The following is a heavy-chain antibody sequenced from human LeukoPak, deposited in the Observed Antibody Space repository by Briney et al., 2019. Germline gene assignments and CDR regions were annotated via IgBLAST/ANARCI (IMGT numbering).Heavy chain of an antibody. V-gene: IGHV3-23*01. J-gene: IGHJ4*02. CDR1: GFTFSSYA. Sequence: HSGGSLRLSCVASGFTFSSYAMSWVRQAPGKGLEWVSTISGSGGRIYYAVSVKGRFTISRDNPKNTVYVQMNSLRAEDTAVYYCAKDQEYSFDYWGQGTLVTVSS. CDR2: ISGSGGRI. CDR3: AKDQEYSFDY.